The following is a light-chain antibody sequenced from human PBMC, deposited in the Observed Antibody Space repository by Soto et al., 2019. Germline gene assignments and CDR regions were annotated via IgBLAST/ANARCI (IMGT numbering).Light chain of an antibody. Sequence: VMTQSPDTLSVSPGERATLSCRASQSVSSNYVAWFHQKPGQAPRLLIYGASSRATGIPDRFSASGSGTDFTLTISRLEPEDFAVYYCQQYGRSPFTFGPGTKVDIK. CDR1: QSVSSNY. J-gene: IGKJ3*01. V-gene: IGKV3-20*01. CDR3: QQYGRSPFT. CDR2: GAS.